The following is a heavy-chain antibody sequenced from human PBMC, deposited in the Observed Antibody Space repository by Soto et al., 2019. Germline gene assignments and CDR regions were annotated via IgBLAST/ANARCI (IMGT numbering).Heavy chain of an antibody. D-gene: IGHD6-13*01. CDR2: IRSKPNNYAT. V-gene: IGHV3-73*01. Sequence: EVQLVESGGDLVQPGGSLKLSCAASGFTFSGSAMHWVRQASGKGLEWVGRIRSKPNNYATEYAASVQGRFIISRDDSKNTAYLHMNNLKTEVTAVYYCISFCSSCFFDYWGQGTPVTVSS. CDR1: GFTFSGSA. J-gene: IGHJ4*02. CDR3: ISFCSSCFFDY.